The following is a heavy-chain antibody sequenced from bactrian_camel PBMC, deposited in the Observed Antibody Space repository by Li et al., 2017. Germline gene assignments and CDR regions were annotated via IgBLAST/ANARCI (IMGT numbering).Heavy chain of an antibody. CDR3: AADSPTARADVRTLYAKY. V-gene: IGHV3S53*01. CDR1: RRTYSTFC. J-gene: IGHJ4*01. D-gene: IGHD5*01. Sequence: VESGGGSVQAGGSLSVSCTVSRRTYSTFCMGWFRQAPGKEREGIAVIDSRGGTAYADSATGQFTISKANAKDTLYLQMNNLKPEDTGVYYCAADSPTARADVRTLYAKYLGQGTQVTVS. CDR2: IDSRGGT.